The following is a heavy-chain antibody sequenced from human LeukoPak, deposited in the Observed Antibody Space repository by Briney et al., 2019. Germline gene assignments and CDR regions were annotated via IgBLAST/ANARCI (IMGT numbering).Heavy chain of an antibody. V-gene: IGHV4-39*01. CDR2: IYYSGST. CDR3: ASRVVVITKDAFDI. Sequence: SETLSLTCTVSGGSISSSSYYWGWIRQPPGKGLEWVGSIYYSGSTYYNPSLKGRVTISVDTSKNQFSLKLSSVTAADTAVYYCASRVVVITKDAFDIWGQGTMVTVSS. J-gene: IGHJ3*02. D-gene: IGHD3-22*01. CDR1: GGSISSSSYY.